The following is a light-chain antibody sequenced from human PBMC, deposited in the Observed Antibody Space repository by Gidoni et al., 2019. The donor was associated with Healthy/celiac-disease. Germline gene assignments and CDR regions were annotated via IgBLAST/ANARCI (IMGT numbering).Light chain of an antibody. Sequence: SYELTQPPPVSVYPGQTASLTCSGDKLGDKYACWYQQKPGQSPVLVIYQDSKRPSGIPERFSGSNSGNTATLTISGTQAMDEADYYCQAWDSSTALVFGGGTKLTVL. J-gene: IGLJ2*01. V-gene: IGLV3-1*01. CDR3: QAWDSSTALV. CDR1: KLGDKY. CDR2: QDS.